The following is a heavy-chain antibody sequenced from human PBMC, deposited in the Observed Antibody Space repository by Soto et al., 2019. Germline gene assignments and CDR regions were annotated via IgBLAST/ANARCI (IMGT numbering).Heavy chain of an antibody. J-gene: IGHJ5*02. CDR2: IIPIFGTA. Sequence: QVQLVQSGAEVKKPGYSVKVSCKASGGTFSSYAISWVRQAPGQGLEWMGGIIPIFGTANYAQKFQGRVTITADESTSTAYIELSSLRSEDTAVYYCARVRTRRGSYWNGGWGWFDPWGQGTLVTVSS. CDR3: ARVRTRRGSYWNGGWGWFDP. D-gene: IGHD1-26*01. CDR1: GGTFSSYA. V-gene: IGHV1-69*01.